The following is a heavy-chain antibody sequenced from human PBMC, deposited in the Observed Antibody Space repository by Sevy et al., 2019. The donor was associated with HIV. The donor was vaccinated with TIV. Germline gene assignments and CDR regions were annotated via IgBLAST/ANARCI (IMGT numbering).Heavy chain of an antibody. CDR3: ATPWRDSKAFDI. J-gene: IGHJ3*02. CDR2: FDPEDGET. D-gene: IGHD3-22*01. V-gene: IGHV1-24*01. Sequence: ASVKFSCKVSGYTLTELSMHWVRQAPGKGLEWMGGFDPEDGETIYAQKFQGRVTMTEDTSTDTAYMELSSLRSEDTAVYYCATPWRDSKAFDIWGQGTMVTVSS. CDR1: GYTLTELS.